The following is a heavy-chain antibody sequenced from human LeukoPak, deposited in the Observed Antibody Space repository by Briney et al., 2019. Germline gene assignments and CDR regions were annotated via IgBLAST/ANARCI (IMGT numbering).Heavy chain of an antibody. CDR3: ASYSTSSLRYYYMDV. Sequence: ASVKVSCKASGYTFTSYYMHWVRQAPGQGLEWMGIINHSGGSTSYAQKFQGRVTMTRDTSTSTAYMELSSLRSEDTAVYYCASYSTSSLRYYYMDVWGKGTTVTVSS. J-gene: IGHJ6*03. CDR1: GYTFTSYY. V-gene: IGHV1-46*01. CDR2: INHSGGST. D-gene: IGHD6-6*01.